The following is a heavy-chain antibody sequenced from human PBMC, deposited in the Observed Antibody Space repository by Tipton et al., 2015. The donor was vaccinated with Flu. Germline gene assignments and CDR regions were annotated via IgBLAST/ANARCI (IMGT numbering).Heavy chain of an antibody. V-gene: IGHV4-39*01. CDR2: IYFGGNT. D-gene: IGHD6-13*01. CDR3: ARHQQQLVEIHY. Sequence: TLSLTCIVSGASISSSSHYWGWIRQSPGKGLEWIGSIYFGGNTYYNPSLKSRVTISVDTSKSQFSLKLSSVTAADTAIYYCARHQQQLVEIHYWGRGTLVTVSS. CDR1: GASISSSSHY. J-gene: IGHJ4*02.